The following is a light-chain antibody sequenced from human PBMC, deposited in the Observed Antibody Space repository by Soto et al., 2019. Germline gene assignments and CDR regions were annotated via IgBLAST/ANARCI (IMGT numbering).Light chain of an antibody. CDR1: QSISSW. Sequence: DLQSPPSTSNLSSSVGDRVTITCRASQSISSWLALYQQKPGKSPKLLIYDASSFESVVPSRFSGSGSGTEFTLTISRLQPDDFATYYRQQYNSYFTGGQGTRREIK. V-gene: IGKV1-5*01. CDR2: DAS. J-gene: IGKJ5*01. CDR3: QQYNSYFT.